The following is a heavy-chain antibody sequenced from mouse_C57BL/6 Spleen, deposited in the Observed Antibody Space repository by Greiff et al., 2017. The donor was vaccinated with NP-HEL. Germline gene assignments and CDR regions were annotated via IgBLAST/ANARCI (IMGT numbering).Heavy chain of an antibody. CDR2: IYPRDGST. V-gene: IGHV1-78*01. J-gene: IGHJ4*01. CDR1: GYTFTDHT. D-gene: IGHD4-1*01. Sequence: VQRVESDAELVKPGASVKISCKVSGYTFTDHTIHWMKQRPEQGLEWIGYIYPRDGSTKYNEKFKGKATLTADKSSSTAYMQLNSLTSEDSAVYFCARHRLGGYYAMDYWGQGTSVTVSS. CDR3: ARHRLGGYYAMDY.